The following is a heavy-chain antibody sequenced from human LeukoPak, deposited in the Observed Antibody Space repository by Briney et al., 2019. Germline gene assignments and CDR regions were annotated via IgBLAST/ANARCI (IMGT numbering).Heavy chain of an antibody. CDR1: GGSISSYY. CDR2: IYYSGST. J-gene: IGHJ5*02. CDR3: ARDRHDYGLTNWFDP. V-gene: IGHV4-59*01. Sequence: SETLSLTCTVSGGSISSYYWSWIRQPPGKGLEWIGYIYYSGSTNYNPSLKSRVTISVDTSKNQFSLKLSSVTAADTAVYYCARDRHDYGLTNWFDPWGQGTLVTVSS. D-gene: IGHD4-17*01.